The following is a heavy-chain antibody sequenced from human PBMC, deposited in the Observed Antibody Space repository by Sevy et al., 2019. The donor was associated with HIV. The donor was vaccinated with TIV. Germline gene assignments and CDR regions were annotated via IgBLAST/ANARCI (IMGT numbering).Heavy chain of an antibody. CDR3: SKDRGYSSVGVSRGMDV. CDR1: EFTFSSYG. CDR2: ISYDGSNK. D-gene: IGHD6-19*01. Sequence: GGSLRLSCAASEFTFSSYGMHWVRQAPGKGLEWVAVISYDGSNKYYADSVKGQFTISRDDSKNTLFLQMNSLRAEDTAVYYCSKDRGYSSVGVSRGMDVWGQGTTVTVSS. V-gene: IGHV3-30*18. J-gene: IGHJ6*02.